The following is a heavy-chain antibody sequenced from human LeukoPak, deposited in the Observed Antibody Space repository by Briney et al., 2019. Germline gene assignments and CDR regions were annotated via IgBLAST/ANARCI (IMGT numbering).Heavy chain of an antibody. CDR1: GFTLSSYG. CDR3: AKGHAFDI. V-gene: IGHV3-30*18. CDR2: ISYDGSNK. Sequence: GGSLRLSCAASGFTLSSYGMHWVRQAPGKGLEWVAVISYDGSNKYYADSVKGRFTISRDNSKNTLYLQMNSLRAEDTAVYYCAKGHAFDIWGQGTMVTVSS. J-gene: IGHJ3*02.